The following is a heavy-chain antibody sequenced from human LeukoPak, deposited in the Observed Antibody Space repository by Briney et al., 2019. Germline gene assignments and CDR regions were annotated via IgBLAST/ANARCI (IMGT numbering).Heavy chain of an antibody. V-gene: IGHV3-30*03. CDR1: GFTFSSYG. D-gene: IGHD2-21*02. CDR3: ARSPQGDHFDF. J-gene: IGHJ4*02. Sequence: GSLRLSCAASGFTFSSYGMHWVRQAPGKGLEWVAVISYDGSYNFYADSVKGRFTISRDNSKNTFYLQMDSLRAEDTAVYYCARSPQGDHFDFWGQGTLVTVSS. CDR2: ISYDGSYN.